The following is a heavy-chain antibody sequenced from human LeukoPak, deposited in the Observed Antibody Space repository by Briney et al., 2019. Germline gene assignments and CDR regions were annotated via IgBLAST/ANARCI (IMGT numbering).Heavy chain of an antibody. CDR2: ISSSSSTI. D-gene: IGHD6-13*01. CDR1: GFTFSSYS. V-gene: IGHV3-48*01. CDR3: ARDTYKSGEIAAAGSLFDY. Sequence: GGSLRLSCAASGFTFSSYSMNWVRQAPGKGLEWVSYISSSSSTIYYADSVKGRFTISRDNAKNSLYLQMNSLRAEDTAVYYCARDTYKSGEIAAAGSLFDYWGQGTLVTVSS. J-gene: IGHJ4*02.